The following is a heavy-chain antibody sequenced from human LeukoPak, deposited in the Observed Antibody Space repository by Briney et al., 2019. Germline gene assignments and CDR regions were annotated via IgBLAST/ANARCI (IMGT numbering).Heavy chain of an antibody. CDR3: ARLFPSYYYDSSGYYYLDY. V-gene: IGHV1-69*13. CDR1: GGTFSSYA. J-gene: IGHJ4*02. D-gene: IGHD3-22*01. Sequence: SVKVSCKASGGTFSSYAISWVRQAPGQGLEWMGGIIPIFGTANYAQKFQGRVTITADESASTAYMELSSLRSEDTAVYYCARLFPSYYYDSSGYYYLDYWGQGTLVTVSS. CDR2: IIPIFGTA.